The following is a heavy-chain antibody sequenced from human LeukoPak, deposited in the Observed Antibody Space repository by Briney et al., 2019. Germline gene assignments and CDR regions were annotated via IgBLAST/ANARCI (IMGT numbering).Heavy chain of an antibody. D-gene: IGHD2-2*01. CDR2: IVPYFDTA. V-gene: IGHV1-69*13. J-gene: IGHJ4*02. CDR1: GGSFNYHA. Sequence: HGASVKVSCKASGGSFNYHALTWVRQAPGQGLEWMGGIVPYFDTAIYAQKFQGRVTITADESTSTAYLEVHSLRSDDTAVYFCARSPRPQYCSSTSCYGAWFDYWGQGTLVTVSS. CDR3: ARSPRPQYCSSTSCYGAWFDY.